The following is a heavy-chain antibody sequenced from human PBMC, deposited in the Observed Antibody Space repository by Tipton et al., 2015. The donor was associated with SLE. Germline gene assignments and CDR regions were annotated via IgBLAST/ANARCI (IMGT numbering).Heavy chain of an antibody. Sequence: TLSLTCTVSGVSIRSSSYYWGWIRQPPGKGLDWIGTILDGGYTYYNPSLKSRVTISVYTSKNQFSLRLSSVTAADTAMYYCARQSRLRGTIDFDAWGQGTLVTVSS. V-gene: IGHV4-39*01. CDR2: ILDGGYT. J-gene: IGHJ4*02. CDR1: GVSIRSSSYY. CDR3: ARQSRLRGTIDFDA. D-gene: IGHD3-10*01.